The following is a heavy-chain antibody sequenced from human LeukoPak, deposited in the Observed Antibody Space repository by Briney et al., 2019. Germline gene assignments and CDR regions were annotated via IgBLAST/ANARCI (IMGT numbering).Heavy chain of an antibody. V-gene: IGHV1-2*04. CDR1: GYSFTGYY. CDR2: INPNSGGT. J-gene: IGHJ6*04. D-gene: IGHD2-21*01. CDR3: ATWGGEGMDV. Sequence: ASVKVSCKASGYSFTGYYIHWVRQAPGHGLEWMGWINPNSGGTNFAQKFQGWVTMTRDTSTSTAYMELSRLRSDDTAVYYCATWGGEGMDVWGKGTTVTVSS.